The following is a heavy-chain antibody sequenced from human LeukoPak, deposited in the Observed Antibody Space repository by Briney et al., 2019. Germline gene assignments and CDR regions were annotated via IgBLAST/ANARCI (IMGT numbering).Heavy chain of an antibody. Sequence: SVKVSCKASGGTFSSYAISWVRQAPGQGLEWMGRIIPILGIANYAQKFQGRVTITADKSTSTAYMELSSLRSEDTAVYYCASRMDSGGYYPAYWGQGTLVTVSS. CDR1: GGTFSSYA. CDR3: ASRMDSGGYYPAY. D-gene: IGHD3-22*01. V-gene: IGHV1-69*04. J-gene: IGHJ4*02. CDR2: IIPILGIA.